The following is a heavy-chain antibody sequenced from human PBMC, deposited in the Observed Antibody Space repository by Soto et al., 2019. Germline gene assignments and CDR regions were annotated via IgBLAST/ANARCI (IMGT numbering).Heavy chain of an antibody. CDR3: ASRGSS. Sequence: QVQLQESGPGLVKPSGTLSLTCAVSGGSISSNNWWNWVRQPPGKGLEWIGDFYHSGSTNYNPSLKSRVTMSVDKSKNQFSRSVSAGTAADTAVYYWASRGSSWGQGTLVTVSS. J-gene: IGHJ4*02. CDR1: GGSISSNNW. D-gene: IGHD6-13*01. CDR2: FYHSGST. V-gene: IGHV4-4*02.